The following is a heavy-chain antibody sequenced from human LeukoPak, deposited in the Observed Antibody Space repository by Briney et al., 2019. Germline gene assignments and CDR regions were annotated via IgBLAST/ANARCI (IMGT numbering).Heavy chain of an antibody. CDR2: IIPIFGTA. Sequence: SVKVSCKASVGTFSSYAISWVRQAPGQGLEWMGGIIPIFGTANYAQKFQGRVTITADESTSTAYMELSSLRSEDTAVYYCASGRGLYSFYAFNIWGQGTMVTVSS. CDR1: VGTFSSYA. J-gene: IGHJ3*02. CDR3: ASGRGLYSFYAFNI. D-gene: IGHD5-18*01. V-gene: IGHV1-69*13.